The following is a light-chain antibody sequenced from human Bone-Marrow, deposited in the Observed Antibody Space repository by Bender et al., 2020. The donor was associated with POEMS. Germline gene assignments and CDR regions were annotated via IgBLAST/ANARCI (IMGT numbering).Light chain of an antibody. Sequence: QSALTQPASVSGSPGQSITISCTGARSDVGSYDLVSWYQQYPGKAPKLIIHEVTQRPSGVSNRFSGSKSGNTASLTISGLQAEDEADYYCCAYAGDSTWIFGGGSKLTVL. J-gene: IGLJ2*01. CDR1: RSDVGSYDL. CDR3: CAYAGDSTWI. CDR2: EVT. V-gene: IGLV2-23*02.